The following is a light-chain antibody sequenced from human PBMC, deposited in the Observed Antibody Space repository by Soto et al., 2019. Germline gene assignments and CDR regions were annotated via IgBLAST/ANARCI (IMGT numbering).Light chain of an antibody. CDR1: QSPVYTDGNTY. CDR3: MQATHWPRT. Sequence: DVVMTQSPLSLPVTLGQPASISCRSSQSPVYTDGNTYMTWFHQRPGQSPRRLMYKVSNRDSGVADRFSGSGSGTDFTLKISRVEAEDVGLYYCMQATHWPRTFGQGTKLEI. CDR2: KVS. V-gene: IGKV2-30*01. J-gene: IGKJ2*01.